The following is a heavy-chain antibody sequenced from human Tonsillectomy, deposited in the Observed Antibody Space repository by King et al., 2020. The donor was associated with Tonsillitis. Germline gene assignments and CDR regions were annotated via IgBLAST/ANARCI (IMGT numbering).Heavy chain of an antibody. J-gene: IGHJ4*02. CDR3: ARDTSGTHFDY. Sequence: VQLVESGGGVVQPGRSLRLSCAASGFTFSSYGMHWVRQAPGKGLGWVAGILYDGSNKYYADSVKGRFTISRDNSKKTVYLQINSLRAEDTAVYYCARDTSGTHFDYWGQGTLVTVSS. CDR1: GFTFSSYG. D-gene: IGHD1-1*01. CDR2: ILYDGSNK. V-gene: IGHV3-33*01.